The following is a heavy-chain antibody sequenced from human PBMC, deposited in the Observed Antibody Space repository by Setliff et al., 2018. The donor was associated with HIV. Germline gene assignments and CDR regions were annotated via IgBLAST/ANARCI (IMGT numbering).Heavy chain of an antibody. CDR1: GDSLTTGGAY. J-gene: IGHJ4*02. CDR3: ARVYDTSGYYFDF. D-gene: IGHD3-22*01. CDR2: IYVSRNT. Sequence: SETLSLTCAVSGDSLTTGGAYWSWVRQPAGKALEWIGHIYVSRNTMYNPSLKSRVTISVDKAKNQFSLRLRTVTAADTAIYYCARVYDTSGYYFDFWGQGTLVTVSS. V-gene: IGHV4-61*10.